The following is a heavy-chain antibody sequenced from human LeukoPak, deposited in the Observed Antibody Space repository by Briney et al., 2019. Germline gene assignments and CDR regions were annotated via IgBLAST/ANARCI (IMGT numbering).Heavy chain of an antibody. CDR2: INPNSGGT. Sequence: ASVKVSCTASGYTFTGYYMHWVRQAHGQGLEWMGWINPNSGGTNYAQKFQGRVTMTRDTTISTAYMELSRLRSDDTAVYYCAREMSLTMVRGEDYYYYYMDVWGKGTTVTVSS. V-gene: IGHV1-2*02. CDR1: GYTFTGYY. D-gene: IGHD3-10*01. CDR3: AREMSLTMVRGEDYYYYYMDV. J-gene: IGHJ6*03.